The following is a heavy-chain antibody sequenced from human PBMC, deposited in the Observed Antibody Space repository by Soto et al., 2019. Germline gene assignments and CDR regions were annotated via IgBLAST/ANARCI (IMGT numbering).Heavy chain of an antibody. D-gene: IGHD5-12*01. V-gene: IGHV4-38-2*02. J-gene: IGHJ4*02. CDR2: MYHDGNT. CDR1: CYSISSGCF. CDR3: ARESYSGYHSYDY. Sequence: SETLSLTCAVSCYSISSGCFWGWIRQPPGKGLEWIANMYHDGNTHYSPSLKSRVTMSVDTSKNQFSLKLNSVTAADTAVYYCARESYSGYHSYDYWGQGILVTVSS.